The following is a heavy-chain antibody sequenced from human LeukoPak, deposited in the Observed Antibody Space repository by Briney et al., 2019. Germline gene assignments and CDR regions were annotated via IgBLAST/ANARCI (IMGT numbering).Heavy chain of an antibody. V-gene: IGHV1-18*04. J-gene: IGHJ4*02. CDR2: ISGDYGYT. CDR3: ARNKTTGCGGFDY. Sequence: GASVKASCKASRYTFNSHGISWIRQAPGHRPEWMGWISGDYGYTKYAQKFQGRVTMTTDTSTDTSYMELRSLRSDDTAVYYCARNKTTGCGGFDYWGQGTLITVSS. CDR1: RYTFNSHG. D-gene: IGHD3-16*01.